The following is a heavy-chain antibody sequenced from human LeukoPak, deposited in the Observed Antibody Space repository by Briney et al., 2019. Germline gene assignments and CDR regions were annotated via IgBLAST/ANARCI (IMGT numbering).Heavy chain of an antibody. V-gene: IGHV3-30*18. J-gene: IGHJ4*02. CDR2: ISYDGSNK. D-gene: IGHD3-3*01. Sequence: GGSLRLSCAASGFTFSSYGMHWVRQAPGKGLEWVAVISYDGSNKYYADSVKGRFTLSKHNSKNTLYLQMTSLRAEDTAVYYCAKDYDFWSGYSFDYWGQGTLVTVSS. CDR3: AKDYDFWSGYSFDY. CDR1: GFTFSSYG.